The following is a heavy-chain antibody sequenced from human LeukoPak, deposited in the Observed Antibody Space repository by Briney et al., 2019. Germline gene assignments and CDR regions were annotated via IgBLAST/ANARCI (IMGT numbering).Heavy chain of an antibody. V-gene: IGHV1-8*02. CDR3: ARGRRGYV. D-gene: IGHD3-22*01. J-gene: IGHJ4*02. CDR2: MNPNSGNT. Sequence: ASVKVSCKASGYTFTSYGISWVRQAPGQGLEWMGWMNPNSGNTGYAQKFQGRVTMTRNTSISTAYMELRSLRYEDTAVYYCARGRRGYVWGQGTLVTVSS. CDR1: GYTFTSYG.